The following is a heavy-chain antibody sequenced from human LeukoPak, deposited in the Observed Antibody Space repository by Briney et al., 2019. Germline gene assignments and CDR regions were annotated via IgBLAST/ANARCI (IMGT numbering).Heavy chain of an antibody. CDR3: ARGENPGGWYGL. V-gene: IGHV4-34*01. D-gene: IGHD6-19*01. Sequence: SETLSLKCAVYGGSFSGYYWSWIRQPPGKGLEWIGEINHGGSANYNPSLKSRVTISLDTSKKQLSLKLNSVTAADTAVYYCARGENPGGWYGLWGQGTLVTVSS. CDR2: INHGGSA. CDR1: GGSFSGYY. J-gene: IGHJ4*02.